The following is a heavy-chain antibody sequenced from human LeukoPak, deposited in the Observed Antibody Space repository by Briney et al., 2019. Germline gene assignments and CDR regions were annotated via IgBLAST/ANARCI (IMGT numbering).Heavy chain of an antibody. CDR1: GVSISTYY. V-gene: IGHV4-59*01. D-gene: IGHD3-16*01. CDR2: ISYSGST. J-gene: IGHJ4*02. CDR3: ARGETTLFPLDY. Sequence: PSETLSLTCSVSGVSISTYYWHWIRQPPGKGLGWIGYISYSGSTNYNPSLKSRVTISVDTSKNQFSLKLSSVTAADTAVYYCARGETTLFPLDYWGQGTLVTVSS.